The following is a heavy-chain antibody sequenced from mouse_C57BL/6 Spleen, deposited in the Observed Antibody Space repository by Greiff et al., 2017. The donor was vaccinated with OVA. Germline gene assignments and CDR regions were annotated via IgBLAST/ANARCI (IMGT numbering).Heavy chain of an antibody. V-gene: IGHV1-55*01. CDR3: ARSFDGYYAAWFAY. Sequence: VQLQQPGAELVKPGASVKMSCKASGYTFTSYWITWVKQRPGQGLEWIGDIYPGSGSTNYNEKFKSKATLTVDTSSSTAYMQLSSLTSEDSAVYYGARSFDGYYAAWFAYWGQGTLVTVSA. D-gene: IGHD2-3*01. CDR2: IYPGSGST. CDR1: GYTFTSYW. J-gene: IGHJ3*01.